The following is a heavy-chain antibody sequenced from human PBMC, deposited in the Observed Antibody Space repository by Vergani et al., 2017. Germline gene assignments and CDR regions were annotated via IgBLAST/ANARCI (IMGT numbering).Heavy chain of an antibody. D-gene: IGHD3-3*01. CDR1: GGSISSYY. CDR2: IYYIGST. V-gene: IGHV4-59*01. Sequence: QVQLQESGPGLVKPSETLSLTCTVSGGSISSYYWSWIRQPPGKGLEWIGYIYYIGSTNYNPSLKSGVTISVDTSKNKFFMKLSSVTAADTAVYYCARGTDDLCSGSRSPYYYYYMDVWGKGTTVTVSS. CDR3: ARGTDDLCSGSRSPYYYYYMDV. J-gene: IGHJ6*03.